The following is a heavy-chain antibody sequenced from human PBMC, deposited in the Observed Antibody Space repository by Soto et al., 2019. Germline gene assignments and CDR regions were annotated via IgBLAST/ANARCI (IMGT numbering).Heavy chain of an antibody. CDR2: IYHSGST. V-gene: IGHV4-30-2*01. D-gene: IGHD3-16*01. Sequence: ISSGGYSWSWIRQPPGKGLEWIGYIYHSGSTYYNPSLKSRVTISADRSKNQFSLKLCSVTAADTAVYYCARGSPRLLTFRHWFDPWGQGTLVTFSS. J-gene: IGHJ5*02. CDR3: ARGSPRLLTFRHWFDP. CDR1: ISSGGYS.